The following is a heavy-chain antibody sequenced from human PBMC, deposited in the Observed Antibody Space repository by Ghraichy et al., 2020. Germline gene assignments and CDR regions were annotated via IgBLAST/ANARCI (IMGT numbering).Heavy chain of an antibody. D-gene: IGHD2-2*01. CDR1: GFTFSSYW. V-gene: IGHV3-7*03. CDR3: ARDRCSSTSCYHFDY. Sequence: GESLNISCAASGFTFSSYWMSWVRQAPGKGLEWVANIKQDGSEKYYVDSVKGRFTISRDNAKISLYLQMNSLRAEDTAVYYCARDRCSSTSCYHFDYWGQGTLVTVSS. J-gene: IGHJ4*02. CDR2: IKQDGSEK.